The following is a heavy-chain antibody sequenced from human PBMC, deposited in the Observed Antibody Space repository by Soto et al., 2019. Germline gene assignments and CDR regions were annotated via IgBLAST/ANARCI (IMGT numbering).Heavy chain of an antibody. CDR2: ISAGNGNT. D-gene: IGHD3-22*01. Sequence: ASVKVSCKASGYTFTSYDMHWVRQAPGQRLEWMGWISAGNGNTKYAQKFQGRVTITRDTSTSTAYMELSSLRPEDTAVYYCAADPSYYDTSSYYNYWGQGTLVTSPQ. CDR1: GYTFTSYD. J-gene: IGHJ4*02. V-gene: IGHV1-3*01. CDR3: AADPSYYDTSSYYNY.